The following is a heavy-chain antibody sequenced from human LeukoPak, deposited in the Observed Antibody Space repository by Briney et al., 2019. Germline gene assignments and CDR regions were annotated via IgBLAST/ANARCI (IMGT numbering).Heavy chain of an antibody. CDR3: AIPKQYSSSYYFDY. Sequence: SETLSLTCTVSGGSISSSSYYWAWIRQPPGKGLEWIGYIYHSGSTYYNPSLKSRVTISVDRSKNQFSLKLSSVAAADTAVYYCAIPKQYSSSYYFDYWGQGTLVTVSS. CDR2: IYHSGST. D-gene: IGHD6-6*01. V-gene: IGHV4-39*07. CDR1: GGSISSSSYY. J-gene: IGHJ4*02.